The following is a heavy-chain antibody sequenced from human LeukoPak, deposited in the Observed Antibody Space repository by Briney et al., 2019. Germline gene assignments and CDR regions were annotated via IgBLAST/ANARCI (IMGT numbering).Heavy chain of an antibody. Sequence: SETLSLTCTVSGGSISSYYWSWIRQPPGKGLEWIGYIYYSGSTNYNPSLKSRVTISVDTSKNQFSLKLSSVTAADTAVYYCARVRVMGYYDSSGYYLNYFDYWGQGTLVTVSS. D-gene: IGHD3-22*01. V-gene: IGHV4-59*01. CDR1: GGSISSYY. J-gene: IGHJ4*02. CDR2: IYYSGST. CDR3: ARVRVMGYYDSSGYYLNYFDY.